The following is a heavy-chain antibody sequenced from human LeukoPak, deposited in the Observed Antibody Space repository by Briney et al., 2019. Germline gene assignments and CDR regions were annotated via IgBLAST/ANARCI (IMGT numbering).Heavy chain of an antibody. CDR2: IYHSGGNT. Sequence: SETLSLTCVVSDYSISSGYYWGWIRQPPGKELEWIGSIYHSGGNTYYNPSLKSRVTISVDTSKNQFSLKVSSVTAADTAVYHCARYAGTYHFDYWGQGTLVTVSS. D-gene: IGHD3-10*01. J-gene: IGHJ4*02. V-gene: IGHV4-38-2*01. CDR1: DYSISSGYY. CDR3: ARYAGTYHFDY.